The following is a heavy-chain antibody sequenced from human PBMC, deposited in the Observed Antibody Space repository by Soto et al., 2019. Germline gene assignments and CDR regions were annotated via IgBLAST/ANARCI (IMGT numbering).Heavy chain of an antibody. D-gene: IGHD3-3*01. Sequence: EVQLLESGGGLVQPGGSLRISCATSGFTFSDYGINWVRQAPGKGLEWVSGITKTGRSTFLADSVRGRFTISRDNLNNIVYLQMNSLRADDTAPYYCTKDADVYDFAFDSWGQGTMVTVSS. CDR3: TKDADVYDFAFDS. CDR1: GFTFSDYG. CDR2: ITKTGRST. J-gene: IGHJ3*02. V-gene: IGHV3-23*01.